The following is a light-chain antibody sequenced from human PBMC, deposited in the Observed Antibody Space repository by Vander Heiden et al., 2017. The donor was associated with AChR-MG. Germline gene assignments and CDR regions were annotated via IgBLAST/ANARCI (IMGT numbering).Light chain of an antibody. J-gene: IGKJ4*01. Sequence: CQSISDYLAWYQQKPGKAPKLLIYKASSLESGVPSRFSGSGSGTEFTLTISGLQPDDFATYYCQHERSSSVTFGGGTKVEIK. CDR2: KAS. CDR3: QHERSSSVT. V-gene: IGKV1-5*03. CDR1: QSISDY.